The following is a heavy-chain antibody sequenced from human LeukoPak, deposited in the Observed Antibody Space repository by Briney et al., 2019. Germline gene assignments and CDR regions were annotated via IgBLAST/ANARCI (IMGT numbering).Heavy chain of an antibody. D-gene: IGHD2-2*01. CDR3: ARPRGCSNICNNFDY. CDR2: INSDGGST. J-gene: IGHJ4*02. V-gene: IGHV3-74*01. Sequence: PGGSLRLSCAASGFTFSSYWMHWVRQAPGKGLVWVSRINSDGGSTSYTDSVKGRFTISRDNAKDSLYLQMNSLRAEDTAVYYCARPRGCSNICNNFDYWGQGTLVTVSS. CDR1: GFTFSSYW.